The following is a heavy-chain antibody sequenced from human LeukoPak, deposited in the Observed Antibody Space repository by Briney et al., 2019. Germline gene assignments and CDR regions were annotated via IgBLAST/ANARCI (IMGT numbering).Heavy chain of an antibody. J-gene: IGHJ4*02. D-gene: IGHD3-10*01. V-gene: IGHV4-34*01. Sequence: SETLSLTCAVYGGSFSGYYWSWIRQPPGKGLEWIGEINHSGSTNYNPSLKSRVTISVDTSKNQFSLKQSSVTAADTAVYYCARVKYSGSYSLWYFDYWGQGILVTVSS. CDR2: INHSGST. CDR1: GGSFSGYY. CDR3: ARVKYSGSYSLWYFDY.